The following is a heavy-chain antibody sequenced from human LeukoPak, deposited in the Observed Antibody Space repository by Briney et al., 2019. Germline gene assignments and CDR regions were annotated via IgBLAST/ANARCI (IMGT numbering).Heavy chain of an antibody. CDR1: GGSFSGYY. D-gene: IGHD6-13*01. CDR3: ASTGGSSWSAADY. V-gene: IGHV4-34*01. Sequence: SETLSLTCAVYGGSFSGYYWSWIRQPPGKGLEWIGEINHSGSTNYNPSLKSRLTISVDTSKNQFSLKLSSVTAADTAVYYCASTGGSSWSAADYWGQGNLVTVSS. J-gene: IGHJ4*02. CDR2: INHSGST.